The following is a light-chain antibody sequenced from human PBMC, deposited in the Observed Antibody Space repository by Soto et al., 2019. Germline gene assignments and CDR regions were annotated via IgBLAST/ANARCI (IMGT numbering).Light chain of an antibody. CDR2: GAS. V-gene: IGKV3-20*01. CDR3: QQYNNWPPYT. Sequence: EIVLTQSPGTLSLSPGERATLSCRASQSVSSAYLAWYQQIPGQAPRLLIYGASSRATGIPDRFSGSGSGTDFTLTISGLEPEDFAVYYCQQYNNWPPYTFGQGTKLEIK. CDR1: QSVSSAY. J-gene: IGKJ2*01.